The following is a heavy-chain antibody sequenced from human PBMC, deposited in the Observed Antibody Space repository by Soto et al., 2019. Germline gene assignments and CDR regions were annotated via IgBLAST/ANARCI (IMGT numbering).Heavy chain of an antibody. Sequence: SVKVSCKASGGTFSSYAISWVRQAPGQGLEWMGGIIPIFGTANYAQKVQGRVTITADESTSTAYMELSSLRSEDTAVYYCASDSSGYCKTRYYYGMDVWGQGTTVTVSS. CDR2: IIPIFGTA. CDR3: ASDSSGYCKTRYYYGMDV. D-gene: IGHD3-22*01. J-gene: IGHJ6*02. CDR1: GGTFSSYA. V-gene: IGHV1-69*13.